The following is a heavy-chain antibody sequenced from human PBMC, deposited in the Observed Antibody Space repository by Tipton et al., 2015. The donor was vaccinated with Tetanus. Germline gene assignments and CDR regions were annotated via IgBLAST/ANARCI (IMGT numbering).Heavy chain of an antibody. D-gene: IGHD5-12*01. V-gene: IGHV4-61*08. CDR3: ARANNDYPKKGPFDS. Sequence: GLVKPSQTLSVTCTVSGAPINRGGYLWTWVRQYPGRGLEWIGYVHYSGRTNKSPSLKSRVTLSIDKSKNQFSLRLTSVTAADTAVYYCARANNDYPKKGPFDSWGQGSLVIVSS. J-gene: IGHJ4*02. CDR2: VHYSGRT. CDR1: GAPINRGGYL.